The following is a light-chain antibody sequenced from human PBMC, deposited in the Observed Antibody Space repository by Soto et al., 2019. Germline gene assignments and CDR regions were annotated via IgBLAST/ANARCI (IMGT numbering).Light chain of an antibody. CDR1: QDIRTW. J-gene: IGKJ5*01. Sequence: DIQMTQSPSSVSASVGDRVTITCRASQDIRTWLAWYQQKPGKAPKILIYGAFSFESGVPSRFSGSGSGTYFTLTISSLQPEDFATYYCQHANSFPITFGQGTRLEIK. CDR2: GAF. CDR3: QHANSFPIT. V-gene: IGKV1-12*01.